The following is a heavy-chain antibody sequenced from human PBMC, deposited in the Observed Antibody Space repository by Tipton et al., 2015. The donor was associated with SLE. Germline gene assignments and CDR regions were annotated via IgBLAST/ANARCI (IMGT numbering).Heavy chain of an antibody. CDR3: VRGGGSSSGRWFDP. V-gene: IGHV4-59*11. CDR1: GGSISSHY. Sequence: TLSLTCNVSGGSISSHYWSWIRQPPGKGLEWIGYIYYSGNINYNPSLKSRVTISVDTSKNQFSLKLSSVTAADTAVYYCVRGGGSSSGRWFDPWGRGTRVTVSS. D-gene: IGHD3-10*01. CDR2: IYYSGNI. J-gene: IGHJ5*01.